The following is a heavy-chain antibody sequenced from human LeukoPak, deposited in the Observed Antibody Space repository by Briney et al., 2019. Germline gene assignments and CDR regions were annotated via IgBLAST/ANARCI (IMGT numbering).Heavy chain of an antibody. CDR3: AGTSSGYYSTDY. Sequence: KPSETLSLTCTVSGYSSSIDYYWGWIRQSPGKGLECIGSIHRSGSTYYNPSLKSRVTVSGDTSKSQFSLRLTSVTAADTAVYYCAGTSSGYYSTDYWGQGTLVTVSS. CDR1: GYSSSIDYY. CDR2: IHRSGST. D-gene: IGHD5-12*01. J-gene: IGHJ4*02. V-gene: IGHV4-38-2*02.